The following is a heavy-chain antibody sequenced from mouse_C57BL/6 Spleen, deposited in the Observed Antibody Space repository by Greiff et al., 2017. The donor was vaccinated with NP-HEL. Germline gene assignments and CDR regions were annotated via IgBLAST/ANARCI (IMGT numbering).Heavy chain of an antibody. Sequence: VQLQQSGPELVKPGASVKIPCKASGYTFTDYNMDWVKQSHGKSLEWIGDINPNNGGTIYNQKFKGKATLTVDKSSSTAYMELRSLTSEDTAVYYCARKFYYDYDWFAYWGQGTLVTVSA. J-gene: IGHJ3*01. V-gene: IGHV1-18*01. D-gene: IGHD2-4*01. CDR2: INPNNGGT. CDR1: GYTFTDYN. CDR3: ARKFYYDYDWFAY.